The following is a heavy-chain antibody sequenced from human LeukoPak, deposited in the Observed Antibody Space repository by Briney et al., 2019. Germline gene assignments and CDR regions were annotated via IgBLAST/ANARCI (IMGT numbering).Heavy chain of an antibody. V-gene: IGHV4-4*07. CDR1: GGSISSYY. CDR2: IYTSGST. Sequence: PSETLSLTCTVSGGSISSYYWSWIRQPAGKGLEWIGRIYTSGSTNYNPSLKGRVTMSADTSKNEFSLRLSSVTAADTAVYYCARDIRCLEWSTEYWFDPWGQGILVTVSS. J-gene: IGHJ5*02. CDR3: ARDIRCLEWSTEYWFDP. D-gene: IGHD3-3*01.